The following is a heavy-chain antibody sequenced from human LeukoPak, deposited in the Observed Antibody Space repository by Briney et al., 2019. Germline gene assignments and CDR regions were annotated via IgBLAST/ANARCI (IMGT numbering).Heavy chain of an antibody. J-gene: IGHJ4*02. CDR2: TAHRGST. Sequence: SETLSLTCDVSGYSISGGYFWGWIRQPPGMGLEWIGSTAHRGSTYYNPSLKGRVSISIDGSKNQFSLKLSSVTAADTAVYYCARDRYGDYVADYWGQGTLVTVSS. V-gene: IGHV4-38-2*02. CDR1: GYSISGGYF. CDR3: ARDRYGDYVADY. D-gene: IGHD4-17*01.